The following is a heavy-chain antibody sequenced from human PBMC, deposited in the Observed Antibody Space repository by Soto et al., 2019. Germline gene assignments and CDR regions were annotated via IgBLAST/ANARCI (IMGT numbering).Heavy chain of an antibody. CDR1: GGSISSSNW. CDR3: ARTLEEAFDI. J-gene: IGHJ3*02. Sequence: PSETLSLTCGVSGGSISSSNWWSWVRQPPGKGLEWIGEIYYSGSTYYNPSLKSRVTISVDTSKNQFSLKLSSVTAADTAVYYCARTLEEAFDIWGQGTMVTVS. D-gene: IGHD1-1*01. CDR2: IYYSGST. V-gene: IGHV4-4*02.